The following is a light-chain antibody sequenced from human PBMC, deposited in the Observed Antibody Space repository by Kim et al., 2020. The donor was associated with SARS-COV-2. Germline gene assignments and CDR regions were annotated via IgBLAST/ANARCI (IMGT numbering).Light chain of an antibody. Sequence: SPGERATLSCRASPSVSSSSLGWYQQKPGQAPRLLIYATSSRATGIPDRFSGSGSGTDLTLTISRLEPEDSAVYYCQQYGSSPFTFGPGTKVDIK. CDR2: ATS. J-gene: IGKJ3*01. CDR1: PSVSSSS. CDR3: QQYGSSPFT. V-gene: IGKV3-20*01.